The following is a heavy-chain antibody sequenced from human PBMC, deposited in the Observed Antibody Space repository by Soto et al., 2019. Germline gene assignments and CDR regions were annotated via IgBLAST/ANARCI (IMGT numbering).Heavy chain of an antibody. J-gene: IGHJ4*02. D-gene: IGHD2-2*01. CDR3: ARRGRPPAFDY. CDR2: INPSGGST. V-gene: IGHV1-46*01. CDR1: GYTFTSYY. Sequence: QVQLVQSGAEVKKPGASVKVSCKASGYTFTSYYMHWVRQAPGQGLEWMGIINPSGGSTSYAQKCQGRVTMTRDTSTSTVYMELRSLRSEDTAVYYCARRGRPPAFDYWGQGTLVTVSS.